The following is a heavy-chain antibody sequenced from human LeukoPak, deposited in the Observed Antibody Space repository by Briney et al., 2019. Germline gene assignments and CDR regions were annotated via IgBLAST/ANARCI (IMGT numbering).Heavy chain of an antibody. D-gene: IGHD1-26*01. Sequence: SETLSLTCIVSGGSIRTSSYYWGWIRQTPGKGLEWIGSIHYSGSTYYNPSLKSRVTISVESTQFSLNLMPVTPADTATYYCARDDAASYYSWFGTWGQGILVTVSS. CDR3: ARDDAASYYSWFGT. CDR2: IHYSGST. CDR1: GGSIRTSSYY. J-gene: IGHJ5*02. V-gene: IGHV4-39*07.